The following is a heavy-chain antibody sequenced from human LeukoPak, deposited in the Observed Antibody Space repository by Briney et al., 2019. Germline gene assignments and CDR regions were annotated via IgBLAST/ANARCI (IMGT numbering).Heavy chain of an antibody. D-gene: IGHD5-24*01. CDR3: TRVGYIDEGIDY. V-gene: IGHV3-7*04. CDR2: IKQDGSKK. J-gene: IGHJ4*02. CDR1: GFPFSSYW. Sequence: GGSLRLSCVASGFPFSSYWMTWVRQAPGKGLEWVANIKQDGSKKSYVDSVKGRFTISRDNAKNSLYLQMYSLRAEDTAIYYCTRVGYIDEGIDYWGQGTLVTVSS.